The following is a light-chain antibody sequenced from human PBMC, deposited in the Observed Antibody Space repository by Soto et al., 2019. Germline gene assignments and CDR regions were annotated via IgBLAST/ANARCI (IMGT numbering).Light chain of an antibody. V-gene: IGKV3-15*01. Sequence: EKVMTQSPATLSVSPGERATLSCRASQSVSSNLAWYQQKPGQAPRLLIHGASTRATGIPARFSGSGSGTEFTLTISSLQSEDFAVYYCQQYNNWWTFGQGTKVEIK. CDR3: QQYNNWWT. CDR2: GAS. J-gene: IGKJ1*01. CDR1: QSVSSN.